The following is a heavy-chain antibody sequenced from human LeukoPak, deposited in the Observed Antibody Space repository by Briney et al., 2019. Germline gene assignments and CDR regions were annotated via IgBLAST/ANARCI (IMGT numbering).Heavy chain of an antibody. CDR2: ISYDGNNK. D-gene: IGHD6-13*01. V-gene: IGHV3-30-3*02. J-gene: IGHJ6*02. CDR3: ANDAAQQQLSNLFYGMDV. Sequence: GGSLRLSCAASGFTFSNYAMHWVRQAPGKGLEWVAFISYDGNNKYYADSVEGRFTISRDNSKNTLYLQMNSLRAEDTAVYFCANDAAQQQLSNLFYGMDVWGQGTTVTVSS. CDR1: GFTFSNYA.